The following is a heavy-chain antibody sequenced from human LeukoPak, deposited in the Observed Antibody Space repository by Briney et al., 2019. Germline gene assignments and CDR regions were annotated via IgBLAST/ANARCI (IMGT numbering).Heavy chain of an antibody. Sequence: SVKVSCKASGGTFSSYAISWVRQAPGQGLEWMGGIIPIFGTANYAQEFQGRVTITTDESTSTAYMELSSLRSEDTAVYYCARDGGGSYYYYYMDVWGKGTTVTVSS. CDR1: GGTFSSYA. CDR2: IIPIFGTA. V-gene: IGHV1-69*05. D-gene: IGHD1-26*01. CDR3: ARDGGGSYYYYYMDV. J-gene: IGHJ6*03.